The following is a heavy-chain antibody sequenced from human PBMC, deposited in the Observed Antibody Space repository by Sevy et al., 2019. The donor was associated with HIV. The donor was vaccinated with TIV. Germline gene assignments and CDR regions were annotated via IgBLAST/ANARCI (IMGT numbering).Heavy chain of an antibody. CDR2: ISNDGSDK. V-gene: IGHV3-30*18. J-gene: IGHJ6*01. Sequence: GGSLRLSCIASGFTFGSYGMHWVRQAPGKGLEWVALISNDGSDKNYVDSVKGRFTISRDNSKDTLYLQMNSLRAQDTAVYYCANSRGRFDGSSWIYYYDGMDVWGQGTTVTVSS. CDR3: ANSRGRFDGSSWIYYYDGMDV. CDR1: GFTFGSYG. D-gene: IGHD6-13*01.